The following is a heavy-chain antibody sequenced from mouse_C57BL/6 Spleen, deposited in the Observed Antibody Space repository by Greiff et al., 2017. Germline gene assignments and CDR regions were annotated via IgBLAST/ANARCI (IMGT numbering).Heavy chain of an antibody. CDR2: IWRGGST. Sequence: QVQLQQSGPGLVQPSQSLSITCTVSGFSLTSYGVHWVRQSPGKGLEWLGVIWRGGSTDYNAAFISRLGISKDNSKSQVFFKMNSLQADDTAIYYCARNPLYYGSSSYWYFDVWGTGTTVTVSS. D-gene: IGHD1-1*01. J-gene: IGHJ1*03. CDR3: ARNPLYYGSSSYWYFDV. CDR1: GFSLTSYG. V-gene: IGHV2-2*01.